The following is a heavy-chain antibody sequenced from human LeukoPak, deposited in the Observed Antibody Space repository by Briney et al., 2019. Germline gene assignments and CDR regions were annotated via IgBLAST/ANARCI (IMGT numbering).Heavy chain of an antibody. V-gene: IGHV4-59*01. J-gene: IGHJ3*02. CDR2: IYYSGST. D-gene: IGHD3-10*01. Sequence: SETLSLTCTVSGGSISSYYWSWIRQPPGKGLEWIGYIYYSGSTNYNPSLKSRVTISVDTSKNRFSLKLSSVTAADTAVYYCARDYWYGFGEFHDAFDIWGQGTMVTVSS. CDR1: GGSISSYY. CDR3: ARDYWYGFGEFHDAFDI.